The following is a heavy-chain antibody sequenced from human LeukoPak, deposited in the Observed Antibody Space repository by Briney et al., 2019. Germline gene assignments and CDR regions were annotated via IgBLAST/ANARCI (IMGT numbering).Heavy chain of an antibody. CDR1: GGSISSYY. CDR3: ARESGSSSWNPLPEGSIGYYYMDI. D-gene: IGHD6-13*01. V-gene: IGHV4-4*07. CDR2: IYTSGST. J-gene: IGHJ6*03. Sequence: SETLSLTCTVSGGSISSYYWSWIRQPAGKGLEWIGRIYTSGSTNYNPSLKSRVTMSVDTSKNQFSLKLSSVTAADTAVYYCARESGSSSWNPLPEGSIGYYYMDIWGKGTTVTISS.